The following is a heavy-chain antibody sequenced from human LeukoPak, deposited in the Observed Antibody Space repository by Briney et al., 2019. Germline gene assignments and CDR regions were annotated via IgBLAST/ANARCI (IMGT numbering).Heavy chain of an antibody. CDR1: GGSFSGYY. Sequence: PSETLSLTCAVYGGSFSGYYWSWIRQPPGKGLEWFGEINHSGSTNYNPSLKSRVTISVDTSKNQFSLKLSSVTAADTAVYYCARVGTYSSGREAFDIWGQGTMVTVSS. J-gene: IGHJ3*02. CDR2: INHSGST. V-gene: IGHV4-34*01. D-gene: IGHD6-19*01. CDR3: ARVGTYSSGREAFDI.